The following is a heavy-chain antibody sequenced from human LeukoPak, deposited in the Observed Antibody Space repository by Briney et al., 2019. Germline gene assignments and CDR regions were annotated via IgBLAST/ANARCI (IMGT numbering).Heavy chain of an antibody. J-gene: IGHJ4*02. D-gene: IGHD3-22*01. V-gene: IGHV5-51*01. CDR3: ARQHDSSGYRPLRGRLFDY. Sequence: GESLKISCKGSGYSFTSYWIGWVRQMPGKGLEWMGIIYPGDSDTRYSPSFQGQVTISADKSISTAYLQWSSLKASDTAMYYCARQHDSSGYRPLRGRLFDYWGQGTLVTVSS. CDR1: GYSFTSYW. CDR2: IYPGDSDT.